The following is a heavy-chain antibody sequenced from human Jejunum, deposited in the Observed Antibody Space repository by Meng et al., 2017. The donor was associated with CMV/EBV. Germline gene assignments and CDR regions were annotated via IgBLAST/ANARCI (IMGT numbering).Heavy chain of an antibody. CDR3: VHRKDYSGNWNGGSADF. J-gene: IGHJ4*02. V-gene: IGHV2-5*02. CDR2: IYWDDDK. D-gene: IGHD1-1*01. CDR1: FSLPSSPVG. Sequence: FSLPSSPVGVGWIRQPTGKALEWLAFIYWDDDKRYNPSLKNRLTITKDAPKNQVALTVTNMDPAGTATYYCVHRKDYSGNWNGGSADFWGQGALVTVSS.